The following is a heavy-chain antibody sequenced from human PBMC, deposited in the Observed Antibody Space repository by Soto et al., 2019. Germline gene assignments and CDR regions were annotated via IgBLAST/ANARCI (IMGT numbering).Heavy chain of an antibody. V-gene: IGHV1-46*03. CDR1: GYTFTSYY. J-gene: IGHJ4*02. D-gene: IGHD6-19*01. CDR2: INPSGGST. CDR3: AREEHSSGWYCQFDY. Sequence: GASVKVSCKASGYTFTSYYMHWVRQAPGQGLEWMGIINPSGGSTSYAQKFQGRVTMTRDTSASTVYMELSSLRSEDTAVYYCAREEHSSGWYCQFDYWGQGTLVTVSS.